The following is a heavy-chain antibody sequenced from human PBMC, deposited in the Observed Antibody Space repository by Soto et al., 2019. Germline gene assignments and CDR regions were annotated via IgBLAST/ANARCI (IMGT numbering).Heavy chain of an antibody. Sequence: ASVKVSCKASGYTFTSYGISWVRQAPGQGLEWMGWISAYNGNTNYAQKPQGRVTMTTDTSTSTAYMELRSLRSDDTAVYYCARAPTQGSSSPVGWFDPWGQGTLVTVSS. CDR2: ISAYNGNT. CDR1: GYTFTSYG. J-gene: IGHJ5*02. D-gene: IGHD6-6*01. V-gene: IGHV1-18*01. CDR3: ARAPTQGSSSPVGWFDP.